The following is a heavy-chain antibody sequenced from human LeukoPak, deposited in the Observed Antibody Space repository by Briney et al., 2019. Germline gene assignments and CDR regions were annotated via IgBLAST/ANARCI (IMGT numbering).Heavy chain of an antibody. CDR2: IKQDGSEK. Sequence: GESLRLSCAASGFIFSNYWMNWVRQAPGKGLEWVANIKQDGSEKYYVDSVKGRFTISRDNAKNSLYLQINSLRPEDTAVYYCAQLKVDYWGQGALVTVSS. J-gene: IGHJ4*02. D-gene: IGHD1-1*01. CDR3: AQLKVDY. CDR1: GFIFSNYW. V-gene: IGHV3-7*01.